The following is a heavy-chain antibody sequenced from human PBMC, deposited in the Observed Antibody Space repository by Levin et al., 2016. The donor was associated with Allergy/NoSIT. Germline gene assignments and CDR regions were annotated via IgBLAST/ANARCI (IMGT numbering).Heavy chain of an antibody. J-gene: IGHJ4*02. CDR2: IYWDDDK. D-gene: IGHD3-22*01. CDR3: AHSEPTVYYDSSGYYAYYFDY. Sequence: WIRQPPGKALEWLALIYWDDDKRYSPSLKSRLTITKDTSKNQVVLTMTNMDPVDTATYYCAHSEPTVYYDSSGYYAYYFDYWGQGTLVTVSS. V-gene: IGHV2-5*02.